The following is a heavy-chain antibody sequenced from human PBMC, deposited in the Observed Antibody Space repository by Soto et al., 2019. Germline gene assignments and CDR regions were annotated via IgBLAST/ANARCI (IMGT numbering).Heavy chain of an antibody. CDR1: RFTLSNCG. J-gene: IGHJ5*02. CDR3: AKDIYTSGWYNYFDP. D-gene: IGHD6-19*01. V-gene: IGHV3-30*18. CDR2: ISYDGNEK. Sequence: QVQLVESGGGVVQPGGSLILSCSASRFTLSNCGMHWVRQAPGRGLEWVAMISYDGNEKHYIDSVKGRFTISRDDSKNTLYLQMNSLRPEDTAVYYCAKDIYTSGWYNYFDPWGQGTLVTVSS.